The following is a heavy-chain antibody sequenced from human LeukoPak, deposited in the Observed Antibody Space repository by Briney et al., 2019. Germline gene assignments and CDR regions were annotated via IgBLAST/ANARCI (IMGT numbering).Heavy chain of an antibody. CDR3: ARGGYCSSTTCSHPYNWFDP. V-gene: IGHV1-69*05. D-gene: IGHD2-2*01. Sequence: SVKVSCKASGGTFSSYAISWVRQAPGQGLEWMGGIIPIFGTANYAQKFQGRVTLTTDESTSTAYMELSSLRSEDTAVYYCARGGYCSSTTCSHPYNWFDPWGQGTLVTVSS. J-gene: IGHJ5*02. CDR2: IIPIFGTA. CDR1: GGTFSSYA.